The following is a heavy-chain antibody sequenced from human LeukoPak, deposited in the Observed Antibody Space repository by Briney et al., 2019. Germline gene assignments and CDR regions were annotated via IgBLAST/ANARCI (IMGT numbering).Heavy chain of an antibody. Sequence: GGSLRLSCAASGFTFSSYGMSWVRQAPGKGLEWVSAISGSGGSTYYADSVKGRFTISRDNSKNTLYLQMNSLRAEDTAVYYCAKDPYPGGSYAFDYWGQGTLVTVSS. D-gene: IGHD1-26*01. V-gene: IGHV3-23*01. CDR1: GFTFSSYG. J-gene: IGHJ4*02. CDR3: AKDPYPGGSYAFDY. CDR2: ISGSGGST.